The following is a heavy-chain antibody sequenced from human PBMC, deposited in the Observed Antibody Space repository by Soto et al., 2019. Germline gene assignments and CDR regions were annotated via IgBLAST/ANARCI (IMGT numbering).Heavy chain of an antibody. D-gene: IGHD6-19*01. CDR1: GFTFRTYG. J-gene: IGHJ4*02. CDR2: ISDDGSQK. V-gene: IGHV3-30*18. CDR3: AKEAPGGWHFFDA. Sequence: PVGSLRLSCAASGFTFRTYGVHWVRQAPGKGLEWVAFISDDGSQKYYGDSVKGRFTISRDNSKNTLSLRMISLRTEDTSVYYCAKEAPGGWHFFDAWGQGTLVTVSS.